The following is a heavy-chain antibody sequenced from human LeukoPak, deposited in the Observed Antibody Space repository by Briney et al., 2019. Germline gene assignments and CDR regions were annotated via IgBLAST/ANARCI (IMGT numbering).Heavy chain of an antibody. V-gene: IGHV3-23*01. CDR3: AKDYSSSWRYFQH. J-gene: IGHJ1*01. CDR2: ISGSGGST. D-gene: IGHD6-13*01. Sequence: PGGSLRLSCAASGFTFSSYAMSWVRQAPGKGLEWVSAISGSGGSTYYADSVKGRFTISRDNSKNTLYLQMNSRRAQDTAVYYCAKDYSSSWRYFQHWGQGTLVTVSS. CDR1: GFTFSSYA.